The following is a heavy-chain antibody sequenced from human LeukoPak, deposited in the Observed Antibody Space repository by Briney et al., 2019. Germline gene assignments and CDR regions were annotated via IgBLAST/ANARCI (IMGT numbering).Heavy chain of an antibody. CDR2: INHSGST. CDR1: GGSFSGYY. J-gene: IGHJ5*02. Sequence: SETLSLTCAVYGGSFSGYYWSWIRQPPGKGLEWIGEINHSGSTNYNPSLKSRVTISVDTSKNQFSLKLSSVTAADTAVYYCARGFHDLAARPKYNWFDPWGQGTLVTVPS. V-gene: IGHV4-34*01. CDR3: ARGFHDLAARPKYNWFDP. D-gene: IGHD6-6*01.